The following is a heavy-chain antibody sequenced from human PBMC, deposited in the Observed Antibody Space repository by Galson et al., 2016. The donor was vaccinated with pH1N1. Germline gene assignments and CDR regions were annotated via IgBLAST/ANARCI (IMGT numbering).Heavy chain of an antibody. V-gene: IGHV3-48*01. CDR2: ISIGATVL. CDR1: SFSFSDSP. D-gene: IGHD3-10*01. J-gene: IGHJ4*02. CDR3: ASDRAWAFDN. Sequence: SLRLSCAASSFSFSDSPMNWVRRAPGKGLEWLSFISIGATVLTYADSVKGRFTISRDDANKLLYLQMNNLRAEDTAVYYCASDRAWAFDNWGQGALVTVSS.